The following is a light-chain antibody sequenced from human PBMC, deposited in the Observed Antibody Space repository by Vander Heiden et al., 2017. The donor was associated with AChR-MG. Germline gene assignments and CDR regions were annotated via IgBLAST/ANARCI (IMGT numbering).Light chain of an antibody. V-gene: IGKV3-20*01. CDR1: ESVSSNY. CDR2: GAS. J-gene: IGKJ2*01. Sequence: EIVLTQSPATLSLSPGERATLSCRASESVSSNYLAWYQQKFGQAPRLLIYGASGRATGIPDRFTGSGSGTDFTLTISSLEPEDFAVYYWQRYGRSHTFDQGAKQGIK. CDR3: QRYGRSHT.